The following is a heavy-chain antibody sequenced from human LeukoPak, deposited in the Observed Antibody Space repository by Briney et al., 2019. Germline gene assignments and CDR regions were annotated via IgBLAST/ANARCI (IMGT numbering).Heavy chain of an antibody. CDR1: GYTFTSYD. CDR3: ARDVVGGYAFDI. CDR2: INPNSGGT. D-gene: IGHD2-15*01. V-gene: IGHV1-2*02. J-gene: IGHJ3*02. Sequence: ASVKVSCKASGYTFTSYDINWVRQATGQGLEWMGWINPNSGGTNYAQKFQGRVTMTRDTSISTAYMELSRLRSDDTAVYYCARDVVGGYAFDIWGQGTMVTVSS.